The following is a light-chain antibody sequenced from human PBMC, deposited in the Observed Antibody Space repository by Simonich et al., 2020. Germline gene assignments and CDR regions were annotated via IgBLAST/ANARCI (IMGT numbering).Light chain of an antibody. CDR1: SSDVGGYNY. CDR2: DVI. V-gene: IGLV2-14*01. J-gene: IGLJ3*02. Sequence: QSALTQPASVSGSPGQSITISCTGTSSDVGGYNYVSWYQQHPGKAPKLMIYDVIKRPSGVSNPFSGSKSGNTASLTISGLQAEDEADYYCSSYTSSSWVFGGGTKLTVL. CDR3: SSYTSSSWV.